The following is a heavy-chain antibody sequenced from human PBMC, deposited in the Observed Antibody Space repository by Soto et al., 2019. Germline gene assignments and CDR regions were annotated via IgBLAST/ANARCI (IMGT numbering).Heavy chain of an antibody. Sequence: ASVKVSCKASGYTFTGYYMHWVRQAPGRGLEWMGWINPNSGGTNYAQKFQGWVTMTRDTSISTAYMELSRLRSDDTAVYYCARAGYCSSTSCWNWFDPWGQGTLVTVSS. CDR3: ARAGYCSSTSCWNWFDP. V-gene: IGHV1-2*04. CDR1: GYTFTGYY. J-gene: IGHJ5*02. D-gene: IGHD2-2*01. CDR2: INPNSGGT.